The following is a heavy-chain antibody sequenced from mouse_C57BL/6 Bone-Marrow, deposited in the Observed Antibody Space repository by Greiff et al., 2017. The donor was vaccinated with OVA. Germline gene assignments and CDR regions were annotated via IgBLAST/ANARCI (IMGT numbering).Heavy chain of an antibody. J-gene: IGHJ2*01. Sequence: EVKLVESGGDLVKPGGSLKLSCAASGFTFSSYGMSWVRQTPDKRLEWVATISSGGSYTYYPDRVKGRFTISRENAKNTLYLQMSSLKYEDTAMYYCASYSKGYYFDYWGQGTTLTVSS. V-gene: IGHV5-6*02. CDR2: ISSGGSYT. D-gene: IGHD2-5*01. CDR1: GFTFSSYG. CDR3: ASYSKGYYFDY.